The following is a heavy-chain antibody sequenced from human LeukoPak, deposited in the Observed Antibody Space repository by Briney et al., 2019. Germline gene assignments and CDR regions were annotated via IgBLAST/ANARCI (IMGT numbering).Heavy chain of an antibody. CDR3: ARHLERGRVDY. CDR1: GYSISSGYY. J-gene: IGHJ4*02. CDR2: IYYSGST. D-gene: IGHD1-1*01. Sequence: PSETLSLTCAVSGYSISSGYYWGWIRQPPGKGLEWIGSIYYSGSTYYNPSLKSRVTISVDTSENQFSLKLSSVTAADTAVYYCARHLERGRVDYWGQGTLVTVSS. V-gene: IGHV4-38-2*01.